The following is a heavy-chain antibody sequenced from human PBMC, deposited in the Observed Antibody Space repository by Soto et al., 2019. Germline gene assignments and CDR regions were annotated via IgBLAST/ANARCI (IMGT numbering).Heavy chain of an antibody. Sequence: VASVKVSCKASGYTFTGDYMHGVRQAPGQGLEWMGWINPNSGGTNYAQKFQGRVTMTRDTSISTAYMELSRLRSDDTAVYYCARVFPPYYFDYWGQGTLVTVSS. CDR3: ARVFPPYYFDY. CDR2: INPNSGGT. J-gene: IGHJ4*02. V-gene: IGHV1-2*02. CDR1: GYTFTGDY.